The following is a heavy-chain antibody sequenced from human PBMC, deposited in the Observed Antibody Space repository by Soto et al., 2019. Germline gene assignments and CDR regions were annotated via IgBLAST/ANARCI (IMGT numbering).Heavy chain of an antibody. V-gene: IGHV1-8*01. Sequence: GASVKVSCKASGYTFTSYDINWVRQATGQGLEWMGWMNPNSGNTGYAQKFQGRVTMTRNTSISTAYMELSSLRSEDTAVYYCARVLIHYGSESYYRVYYYYGMDVWGQGTTVTVSS. J-gene: IGHJ6*02. D-gene: IGHD3-10*01. CDR3: ARVLIHYGSESYYRVYYYYGMDV. CDR2: MNPNSGNT. CDR1: GYTFTSYD.